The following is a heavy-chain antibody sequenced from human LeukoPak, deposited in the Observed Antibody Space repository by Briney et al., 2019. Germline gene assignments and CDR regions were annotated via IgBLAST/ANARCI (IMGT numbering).Heavy chain of an antibody. CDR2: ISGSGGST. D-gene: IGHD3-10*01. CDR1: GFTFSSYG. V-gene: IGHV3-23*01. Sequence: GESLRLSCAASGFTFSSYGMSWVRQAPGKGLEWVSAISGSGGSTYYADSVKGRFTISRDNGKSLLFLQMNSLRAEDTAVYYCARDLWFGEPYWGQGTLVTVSS. CDR3: ARDLWFGEPY. J-gene: IGHJ4*02.